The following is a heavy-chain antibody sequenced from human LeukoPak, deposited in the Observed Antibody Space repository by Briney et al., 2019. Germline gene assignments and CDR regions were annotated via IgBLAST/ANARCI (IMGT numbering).Heavy chain of an antibody. J-gene: IGHJ4*02. Sequence: GGSLRLSCAASGFTVSSSYMSWVRQAPGKGLEWVSIVYSGGSIYYTDSVKGRFTTSTHNSNNTLYLQVNSLRTEDTAMYYCARSYNSAWLDYWGQGTLVTVSS. V-gene: IGHV3-53*04. CDR2: VYSGGSI. CDR1: GFTVSSSY. CDR3: ARSYNSAWLDY. D-gene: IGHD6-19*01.